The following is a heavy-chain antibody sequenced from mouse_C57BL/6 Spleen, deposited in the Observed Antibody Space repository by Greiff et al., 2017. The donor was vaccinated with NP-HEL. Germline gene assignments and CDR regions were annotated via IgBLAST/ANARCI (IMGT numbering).Heavy chain of an antibody. CDR2: ISYDGSN. J-gene: IGHJ3*01. V-gene: IGHV3-6*01. Sequence: EVQVVESGPGLVKPSQSLSLTCSVTGYSITSGYYWNWIRQFPGNKLEWMGYISYDGSNNYNPSLKNRISITRDTSKNQFFLKLNSVTTEDTATYYCARDGSSPWFAYWGQGTLVTVSA. CDR3: ARDGSSPWFAY. D-gene: IGHD1-1*01. CDR1: GYSITSGYY.